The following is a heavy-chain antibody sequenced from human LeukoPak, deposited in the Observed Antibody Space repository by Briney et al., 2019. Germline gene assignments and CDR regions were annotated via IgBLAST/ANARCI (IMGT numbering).Heavy chain of an antibody. V-gene: IGHV1-8*03. Sequence: GASVKVSCKASGYTFTSYDINWVRQATGQGLEWMGWMNPNSGNTGYAQKFQGKVTITRNTSISTAYMELSSLRSGDTAVYYCARYDSSGYGYWGQGTLVTVSS. J-gene: IGHJ4*02. CDR1: GYTFTSYD. D-gene: IGHD3-22*01. CDR2: MNPNSGNT. CDR3: ARYDSSGYGY.